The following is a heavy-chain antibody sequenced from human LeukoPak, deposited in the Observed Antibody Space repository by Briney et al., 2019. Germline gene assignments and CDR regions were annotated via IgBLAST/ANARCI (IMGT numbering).Heavy chain of an antibody. CDR1: GYTFTTYY. CDR3: ARGRSYLSRVCAFDI. D-gene: IGHD1-26*01. J-gene: IGHJ3*02. CDR2: INPNSGGT. V-gene: IGHV1-2*02. Sequence: ASVKVSCKASGYTFTTYYVHWVRQAPGQGLEWMGWINPNSGGTNYAQKFQGRVTMTRDTSISTAYMELSRLRSDDTAVYYCARGRSYLSRVCAFDIWGQGTMVTVSS.